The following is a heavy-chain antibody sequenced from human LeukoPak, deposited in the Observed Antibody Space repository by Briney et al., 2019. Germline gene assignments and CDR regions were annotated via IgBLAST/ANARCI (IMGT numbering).Heavy chain of an antibody. J-gene: IGHJ3*02. V-gene: IGHV1-18*01. CDR1: GYTFTSYG. D-gene: IGHD3-22*01. CDR3: ARDWDYYDSSGRDAFDI. Sequence: ASVKVSCKASGYTFTSYGISWVRQAPGQGLEWMGWISAYNGNTNYAQKLQGRVTMTTDTSTSTAYMELRSLRSDDTAVYYCARDWDYYDSSGRDAFDIWGQGTMATVSS. CDR2: ISAYNGNT.